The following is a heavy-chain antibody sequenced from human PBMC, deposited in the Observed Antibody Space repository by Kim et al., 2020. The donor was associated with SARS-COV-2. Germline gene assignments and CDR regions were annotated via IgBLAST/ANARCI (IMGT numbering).Heavy chain of an antibody. Sequence: SETLSLTSTVSGGSISSGGYYWSWIRQHPGKGLEWIGYIYYSGSTYYNPSLKSRVTISVDTSKNQFSLKLSSVTAADTAVYYCARNYRPTTRKFLYYYYGMDVWGKGPRSPSPQ. D-gene: IGHD1-7*01. CDR3: ARNYRPTTRKFLYYYYGMDV. CDR2: IYYSGST. J-gene: IGHJ6*01. CDR1: GGSISSGGYY. V-gene: IGHV4-31*03.